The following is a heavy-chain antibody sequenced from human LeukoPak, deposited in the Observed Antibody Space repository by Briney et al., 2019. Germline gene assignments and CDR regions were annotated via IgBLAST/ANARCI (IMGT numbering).Heavy chain of an antibody. V-gene: IGHV4-34*01. CDR1: GGSLSGHH. Sequence: SETLSLTCAVYGGSLSGHHWNWIRQTPGKGLEWIGEINHSGKTDYNPSLKSRVTISVDTSKNQFSLKLSSVTAADTAVYYCARGRDFWSGYQHAFDIWGQGTMVTVSS. D-gene: IGHD3-3*01. J-gene: IGHJ3*02. CDR2: INHSGKT. CDR3: ARGRDFWSGYQHAFDI.